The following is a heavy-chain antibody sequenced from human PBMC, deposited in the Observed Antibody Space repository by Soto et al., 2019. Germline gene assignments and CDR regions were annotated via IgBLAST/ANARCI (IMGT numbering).Heavy chain of an antibody. V-gene: IGHV4-39*01. Sequence: SETLSLTCTVSGGSISSSSYYWGWIRQPPGKGLEWIGSIYYSGSTYYNPSLKSRVTISVDTSKNQFSLKLSSVTAADTAVYYCARHVDCSGGSCYGGWFDPWGQGTLVTVS. D-gene: IGHD2-15*01. CDR2: IYYSGST. J-gene: IGHJ5*02. CDR3: ARHVDCSGGSCYGGWFDP. CDR1: GGSISSSSYY.